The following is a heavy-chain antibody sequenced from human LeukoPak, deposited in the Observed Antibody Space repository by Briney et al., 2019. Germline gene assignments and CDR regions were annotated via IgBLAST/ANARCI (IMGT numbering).Heavy chain of an antibody. CDR3: ARDDVAWNDVHWFDP. Sequence: GGSLRLSCAASGFTFSYYTMNWVRQAPGKELEWVSSINSIGSYMYYADSVKGRFTISRDNAKDSLYLQMSSLRAEDTAVYYCARDDVAWNDVHWFDPWGQGTLVTVSS. V-gene: IGHV3-21*01. J-gene: IGHJ5*02. D-gene: IGHD1-1*01. CDR2: INSIGSYM. CDR1: GFTFSYYT.